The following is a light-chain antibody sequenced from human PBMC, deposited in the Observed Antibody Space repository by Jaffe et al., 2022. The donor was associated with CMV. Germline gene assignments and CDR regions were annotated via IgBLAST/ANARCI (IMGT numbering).Light chain of an antibody. J-gene: IGKJ4*01. Sequence: EIVLTQSPGTLSLSPGERATLSCRASQSVSSSYLAWYQQKPGQAPRLLISGASTRATGIPDRFSGSGSGTDFSLTISRLEPEDFAVYYCQQYGASPLTFGGGTKVEIK. CDR3: QQYGASPLT. CDR1: QSVSSSY. CDR2: GAS. V-gene: IGKV3-20*01.